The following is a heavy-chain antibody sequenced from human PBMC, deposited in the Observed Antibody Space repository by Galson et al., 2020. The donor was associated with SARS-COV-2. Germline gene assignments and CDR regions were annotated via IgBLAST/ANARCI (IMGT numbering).Heavy chain of an antibody. CDR1: GFSFSNDW. V-gene: IGHV3-7*03. Sequence: GGSLRLSCAASGFSFSNDWMSWVRQAPGKGLEWVANIKRDGSEKHYVDSVRGRFIVSRDNDKNTLYLQMNNLRAEDTAVYYCAREWGYWGQGTLVTVSS. J-gene: IGHJ4*02. CDR3: AREWGY. CDR2: IKRDGSEK. D-gene: IGHD3-16*01.